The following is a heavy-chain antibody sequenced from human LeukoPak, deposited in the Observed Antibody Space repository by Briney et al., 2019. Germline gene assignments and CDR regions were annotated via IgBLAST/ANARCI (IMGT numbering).Heavy chain of an antibody. CDR2: IIPIFGTA. V-gene: IGHV1-69*13. Sequence: GASVKVSCKASGGTFSSYAISWVRQAPGQGLEWMGGIIPIFGTANYAQKFQGRVTITADESTSTAYMELSSLRSEDTAVYCCARDHVTIFGVVIHDAFDIWGQGTMVTVSS. CDR3: ARDHVTIFGVVIHDAFDI. CDR1: GGTFSSYA. J-gene: IGHJ3*02. D-gene: IGHD3-3*01.